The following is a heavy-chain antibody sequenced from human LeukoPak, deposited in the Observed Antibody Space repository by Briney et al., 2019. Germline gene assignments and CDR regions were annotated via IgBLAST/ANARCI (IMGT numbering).Heavy chain of an antibody. J-gene: IGHJ4*02. V-gene: IGHV1-18*01. D-gene: IGHD2-2*01. CDR2: ISAYNGNT. Sequence: ASVKVSRKASGYTFTSYGISWVPQAPGQGLEWMGWISAYNGNTNYAQKLQGRVTMTTDTSTSTAYMELRSLRSDDTAVYYCARDTDIVVVPAAPDYWGQGTLVTVSS. CDR3: ARDTDIVVVPAAPDY. CDR1: GYTFTSYG.